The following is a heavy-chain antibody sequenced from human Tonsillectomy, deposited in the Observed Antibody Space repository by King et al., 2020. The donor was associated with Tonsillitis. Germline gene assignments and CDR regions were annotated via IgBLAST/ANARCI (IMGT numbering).Heavy chain of an antibody. J-gene: IGHJ4*02. V-gene: IGHV5-51*01. Sequence: QLVQSGAEVKKPGESLKISCKGSGYSFTSYWIGWVRQMPGKGLEWMGIIYPGDSDTRYSPSFQGQVTFSAAKSISTAYLQWSSLKASDTAMYYCARPAGYCSSTSAGCYFEYWGQGTLVTVSS. D-gene: IGHD2-2*01. CDR3: ARPAGYCSSTSAGCYFEY. CDR2: IYPGDSDT. CDR1: GYSFTSYW.